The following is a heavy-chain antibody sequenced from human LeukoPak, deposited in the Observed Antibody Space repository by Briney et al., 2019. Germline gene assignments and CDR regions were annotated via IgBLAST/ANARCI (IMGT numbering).Heavy chain of an antibody. CDR3: AREAACVDY. J-gene: IGHJ4*02. V-gene: IGHV1-8*01. D-gene: IGHD6-13*01. CDR2: MNPNSGNT. CDR1: GYTFTSYD. Sequence: ASVKVSCKASGYTFTSYDINWVRQAPGQGLEWMGWMNPNSGNTVYAQKFQGRVTMTRNTSISTAYMELSRLRSEDTAVYYCAREAACVDYWGQGTLVTVSS.